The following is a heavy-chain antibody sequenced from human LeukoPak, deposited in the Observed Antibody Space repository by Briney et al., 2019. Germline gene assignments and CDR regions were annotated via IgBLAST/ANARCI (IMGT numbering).Heavy chain of an antibody. Sequence: ASVKVSCKASGGTFSSYAISWVRQAPGQGLEWMGWISAYNGNTNYAQKLQGRVTMTTDTSTSTAYMELRSLRSDDTAVYYCARVRTGDYGPRFDYWGQGTLVTVSS. CDR2: ISAYNGNT. CDR3: ARVRTGDYGPRFDY. D-gene: IGHD4-17*01. CDR1: GGTFSSYA. J-gene: IGHJ4*02. V-gene: IGHV1-18*01.